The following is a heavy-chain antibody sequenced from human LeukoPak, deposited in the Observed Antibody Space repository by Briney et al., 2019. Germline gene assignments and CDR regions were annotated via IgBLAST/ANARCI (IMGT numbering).Heavy chain of an antibody. Sequence: GGSLRLSCAASGFTFSSYSMNWVRQAPGKGLEWVSSISSSSSYIYYADSVKGRFTISRDNAKNSLYLQMNSLRAEITAVYYCARAEMSNSWDYMDVWGKGTTVTVSS. CDR2: ISSSSSYI. J-gene: IGHJ6*03. D-gene: IGHD4-23*01. V-gene: IGHV3-21*03. CDR3: ARAEMSNSWDYMDV. CDR1: GFTFSSYS.